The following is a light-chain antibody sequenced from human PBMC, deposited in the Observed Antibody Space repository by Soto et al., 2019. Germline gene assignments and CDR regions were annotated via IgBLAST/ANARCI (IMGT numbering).Light chain of an antibody. CDR2: GAS. CDR3: QQTYSTPWT. Sequence: IQMTQSPSSMSASVRDRGTLTIRASQSISSYLNWYQQKAGKAPKXXIYGASSLQSGVPSRFSGSRSGTDFTLTISSLVPEDFETYYCQQTYSTPWTFGQGTKVDI. J-gene: IGKJ1*01. CDR1: QSISSY. V-gene: IGKV1-39*01.